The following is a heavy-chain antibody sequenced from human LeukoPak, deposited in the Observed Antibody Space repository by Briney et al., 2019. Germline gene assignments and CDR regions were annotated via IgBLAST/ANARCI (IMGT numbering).Heavy chain of an antibody. CDR2: INTDGSST. V-gene: IGHV3-74*01. J-gene: IGHJ3*02. CDR1: GLTFSSYA. Sequence: PGGSLRLSCAASGLTFSSYAMSWVRQAPGKGLVWVSRINTDGSSTSYADSVKGRFTISRDNSKNTVYLQMNSLRAEDTAVYYCARDPGYSYGSGAFDIWGQGAMVTVSS. D-gene: IGHD5-18*01. CDR3: ARDPGYSYGSGAFDI.